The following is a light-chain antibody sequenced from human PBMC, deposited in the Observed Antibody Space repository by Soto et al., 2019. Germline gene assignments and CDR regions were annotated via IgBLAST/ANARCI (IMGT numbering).Light chain of an antibody. J-gene: IGKJ1*01. CDR1: QSISTY. V-gene: IGKV1-39*01. CDR2: GAS. CDR3: QQGYTTPRT. Sequence: DIQMTQSPSSLSASVGDRVTITCRASQSISTYLSWDQHKPGKAPKLLIYGASSLQSGVPSRFSGSGSGTEFTLSIYRLQPEDFATYYYQQGYTTPRTFGQWTKVEVK.